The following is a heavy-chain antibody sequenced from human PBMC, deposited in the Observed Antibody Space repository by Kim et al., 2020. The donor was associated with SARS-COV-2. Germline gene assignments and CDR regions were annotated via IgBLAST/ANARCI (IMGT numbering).Heavy chain of an antibody. CDR2: VNNGGNP. D-gene: IGHD6-19*01. V-gene: IGHV3-23*01. J-gene: IGHJ4*02. Sequence: GGERRLSGAASGFTFSRYAMSWVRQAPGKGLEWVASVNNGGNPYYAESVMCRFTVSRDNAENAQYLQMNSLRVEDTALYYCEKDQGSSGWPTFDYWGQG. CDR3: EKDQGSSGWPTFDY. CDR1: GFTFSRYA.